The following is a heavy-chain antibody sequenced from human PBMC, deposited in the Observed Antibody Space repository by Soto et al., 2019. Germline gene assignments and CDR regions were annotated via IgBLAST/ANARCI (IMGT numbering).Heavy chain of an antibody. D-gene: IGHD3-16*01. CDR2: ISDTGTRK. CDR1: GFTFSSAA. Sequence: GGSLRLSCVAAGFTFSSAAMNWVRQAPGKGLEWVSIISDTGTRKHYADSVKGRFTVSRDNSKNSLYLQMNSLRAEDMAVYYCAIRYVDYWGQGTPVTVSS. V-gene: IGHV3-21*01. CDR3: AIRYVDY. J-gene: IGHJ4*02.